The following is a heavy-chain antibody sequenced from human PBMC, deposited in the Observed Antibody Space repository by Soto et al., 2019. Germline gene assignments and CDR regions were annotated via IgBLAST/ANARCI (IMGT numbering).Heavy chain of an antibody. CDR3: AKSPQWVAKGGMDV. CDR1: GFTFSSYG. Sequence: QVHLVESGGGVVQPGGSLRLSCAASGFTFSSYGVHWVRQAPGKGLEWVAVISNDGSKKNYGESAKGRFTISRNNSKNPQYLQMHSLRTEDTAVYYCAKSPQWVAKGGMDVWGQGTTVTVSS. V-gene: IGHV3-30*18. CDR2: ISNDGSKK. D-gene: IGHD1-26*01. J-gene: IGHJ6*01.